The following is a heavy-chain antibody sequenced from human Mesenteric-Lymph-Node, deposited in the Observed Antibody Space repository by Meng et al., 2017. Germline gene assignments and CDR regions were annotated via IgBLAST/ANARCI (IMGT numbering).Heavy chain of an antibody. D-gene: IGHD1-26*01. CDR1: GFTFSNSW. J-gene: IGHJ4*02. CDR2: INEDGSEK. CDR3: TRDRAWGRTDY. V-gene: IGHV3-7*01. Sequence: GESLKISCAASGFTFSNSWMSWVRQAPGQGLEWVAIINEDGSEKYYLYAVKGRFTISRDNAKSALDLQMNSLGAEDTAVYYCTRDRAWGRTDYWGQGTLVTVSS.